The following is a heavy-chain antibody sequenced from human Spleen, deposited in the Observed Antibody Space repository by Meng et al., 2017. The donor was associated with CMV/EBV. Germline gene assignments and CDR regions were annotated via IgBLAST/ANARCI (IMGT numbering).Heavy chain of an antibody. CDR2: IKSKTDGGTT. Sequence: GGSLRLSCAASDFSFSNAWMNWVRQAPGKGLEWVGLIKSKTDGGTTDYAAPVKGRFTISRDDSKNTLYLQMNSLKTEDTAVYYCTTARRLTLFGVVTQGDYWGQGTLVTVSS. V-gene: IGHV3-15*01. CDR1: DFSFSNAW. CDR3: TTARRLTLFGVVTQGDY. J-gene: IGHJ4*02. D-gene: IGHD3-3*01.